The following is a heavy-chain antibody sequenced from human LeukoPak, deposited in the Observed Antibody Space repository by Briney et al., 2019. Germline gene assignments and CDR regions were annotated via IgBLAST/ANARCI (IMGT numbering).Heavy chain of an antibody. J-gene: IGHJ5*02. D-gene: IGHD3-10*01. V-gene: IGHV3-23*01. CDR3: AKDRLRYYGSGSYYHNWFDP. Sequence: GGSLRLSCAASGFTLSSYAMSWVRQAPGKGLEWVSAISGSGGSTYYADSVKGRFTISRDNSKNTLYLQMNSLRAEDTAVYYCAKDRLRYYGSGSYYHNWFDPWGQGTLVTVSS. CDR1: GFTLSSYA. CDR2: ISGSGGST.